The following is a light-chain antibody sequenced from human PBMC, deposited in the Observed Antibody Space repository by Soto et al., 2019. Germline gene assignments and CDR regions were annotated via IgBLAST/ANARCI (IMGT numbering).Light chain of an antibody. J-gene: IGKJ4*01. Sequence: EIVLTQSPITLSLSPGERATLSCRASQSVSSSLAWYQQKPGQAPRLLIYDASNRATGIPARFSGSGSETDFNLTVSSLEPKDFAVYYCQQRSNWPLSFGRGTQVEIK. CDR3: QQRSNWPLS. CDR1: QSVSSS. CDR2: DAS. V-gene: IGKV3-11*01.